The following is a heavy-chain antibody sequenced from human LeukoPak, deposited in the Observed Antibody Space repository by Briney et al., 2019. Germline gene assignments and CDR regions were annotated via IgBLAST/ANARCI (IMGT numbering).Heavy chain of an antibody. CDR1: GFTFSTYW. Sequence: GGSLRLSCAASGFTFSTYWMTWVRQAPGKGLEWVVNINQDGSEKYYVDSVKGRFTISRDNAKNSLYLQMNSLKAEDTAVYYCARVGGFYDSSGYYLSQFDYWGQGTLVTVSS. J-gene: IGHJ4*02. V-gene: IGHV3-7*01. CDR2: INQDGSEK. D-gene: IGHD3-22*01. CDR3: ARVGGFYDSSGYYLSQFDY.